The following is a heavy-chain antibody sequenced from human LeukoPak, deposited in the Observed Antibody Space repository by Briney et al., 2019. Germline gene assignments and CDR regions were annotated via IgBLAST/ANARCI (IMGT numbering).Heavy chain of an antibody. D-gene: IGHD3-22*01. J-gene: IGHJ4*02. V-gene: IGHV1-2*02. CDR2: INPNSGGT. CDR3: ARATEYYYDSSGYFPPDFDY. Sequence: GASVKVSCKASGYTFTGYYMYWVRQAPGQGLEWMGWINPNSGGTNYAQKFQGRVTMTRDTSISTAYMELSRLRSDDTAVYYCARATEYYYDSSGYFPPDFDYWGQGTLVTVSS. CDR1: GYTFTGYY.